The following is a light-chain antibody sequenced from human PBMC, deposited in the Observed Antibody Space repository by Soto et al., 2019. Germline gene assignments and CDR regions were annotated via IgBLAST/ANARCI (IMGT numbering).Light chain of an antibody. CDR3: TSYTSSTPFYV. V-gene: IGLV2-14*03. J-gene: IGLJ1*01. CDR1: RTDVDGYDY. Sequence: QSVLTQPAYGYGSHGEAIAITRNEERTDVDGYDYVSWYQQHPGQAPQLIIYDVYNRPSGVSHRFSGSKSGDTASLTISGLQAEDEADYYCTSYTSSTPFYVFGTGTKVTVL. CDR2: DVY.